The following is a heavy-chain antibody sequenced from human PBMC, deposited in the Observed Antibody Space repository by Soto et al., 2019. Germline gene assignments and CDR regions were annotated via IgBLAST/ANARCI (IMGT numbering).Heavy chain of an antibody. CDR3: GSCHGTSFHGYYLDV. Sequence: GGSLRLSCAASGFTFSNYGMNWVRQAPGKGLEWVAVISYDGSEKYYADSVKGRFSISRGNSNNTLYLQMNSRRDDDTAIYYCGSCHGTSFHGYYLDVWGQGTTVTVSS. CDR1: GFTFSNYG. V-gene: IGHV3-30*03. J-gene: IGHJ6*02. CDR2: ISYDGSEK. D-gene: IGHD2-2*01.